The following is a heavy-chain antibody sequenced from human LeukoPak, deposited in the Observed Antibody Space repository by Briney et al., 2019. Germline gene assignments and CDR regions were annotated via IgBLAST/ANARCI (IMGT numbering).Heavy chain of an antibody. CDR1: GGTFSSYA. Sequence: ASVKVSCKASGGTFSSYAISWVRQAPGQGLEWMGGIIPTFGTANYAQKFQGRVTITADESTSTAYMELSSLRSEDTAVYYCARVGAHGQARQIYYYYGMDVWGQGTTVTVSS. J-gene: IGHJ6*02. CDR3: ARVGAHGQARQIYYYYGMDV. D-gene: IGHD6-6*01. CDR2: IIPTFGTA. V-gene: IGHV1-69*13.